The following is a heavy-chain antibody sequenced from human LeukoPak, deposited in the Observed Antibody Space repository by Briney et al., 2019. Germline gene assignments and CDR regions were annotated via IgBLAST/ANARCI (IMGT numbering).Heavy chain of an antibody. Sequence: SVKVSCKASGGTFSSYAISWVRQAPGQGLEWMGGIIPIFGTANYAQKFQGRVTITTDESTSTAYMELNSLRSEDTAVYYCARDSRSSSSAYYFDYWGQGTLVTVSS. J-gene: IGHJ4*02. V-gene: IGHV1-69*05. CDR1: GGTFSSYA. CDR2: IIPIFGTA. CDR3: ARDSRSSSSAYYFDY. D-gene: IGHD6-6*01.